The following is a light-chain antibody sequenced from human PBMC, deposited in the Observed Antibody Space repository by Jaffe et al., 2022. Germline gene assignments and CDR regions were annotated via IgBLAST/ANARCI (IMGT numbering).Light chain of an antibody. CDR1: ESISSSY. V-gene: IGKV3-20*01. Sequence: EIVLTQSPGTLSLSPGERATLSCRASESISSSYLAWYQQKPGQAPRLLMYGASSRATGIPDRFSGSGSGTDFTLTISRLEPEDFAVYHCQQYGRSPYTFGQGTKLEIK. CDR2: GAS. CDR3: QQYGRSPYT. J-gene: IGKJ2*01.